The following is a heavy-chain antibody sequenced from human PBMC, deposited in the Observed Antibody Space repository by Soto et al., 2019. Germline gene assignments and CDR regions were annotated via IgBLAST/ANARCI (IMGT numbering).Heavy chain of an antibody. CDR1: GYSFTNYW. Sequence: GESLKISCEDSGYSFTNYWIDCVRQLPGKGLEWMGIIYPGDSDTRYSPSFQGQVTISADKSINTAYLQWSSLKASDTAMYYCARRGRYCSGSSCPAPDYWGQGTLVTVSS. CDR2: IYPGDSDT. V-gene: IGHV5-51*01. J-gene: IGHJ4*02. CDR3: ARRGRYCSGSSCPAPDY. D-gene: IGHD2-15*01.